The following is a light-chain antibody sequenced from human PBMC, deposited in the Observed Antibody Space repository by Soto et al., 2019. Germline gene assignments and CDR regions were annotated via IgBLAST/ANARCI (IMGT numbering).Light chain of an antibody. J-gene: IGLJ2*01. Sequence: QPALTQPASVSGSPGQSITISCTGTSSDVGGYNYVSWYQQYPGKAPKLMIYDVSGRPSGVSNRFSGSKSGNTASLTISGLQAEDEADYYCSSYTSSSLGVVFGGGTKLTVL. V-gene: IGLV2-14*03. CDR1: SSDVGGYNY. CDR3: SSYTSSSLGVV. CDR2: DVS.